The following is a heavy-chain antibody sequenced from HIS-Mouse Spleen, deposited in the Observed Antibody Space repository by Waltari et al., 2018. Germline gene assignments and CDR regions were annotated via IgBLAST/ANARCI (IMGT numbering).Heavy chain of an antibody. CDR1: GGSISSSSYY. D-gene: IGHD6-13*01. J-gene: IGHJ2*01. V-gene: IGHV4-39*07. Sequence: QLQLQESGPGLVKPSETLSLTCTVSGGSISSSSYYWGWIRQPPGKELEWIGSIYYSGSPSYNPSLQSPVTISVDTSKNQFSLKLSSVTAADTAVYYCAREIPYSSSWYDWYFDLWGRGTLVTVSS. CDR3: AREIPYSSSWYDWYFDL. CDR2: IYYSGSP.